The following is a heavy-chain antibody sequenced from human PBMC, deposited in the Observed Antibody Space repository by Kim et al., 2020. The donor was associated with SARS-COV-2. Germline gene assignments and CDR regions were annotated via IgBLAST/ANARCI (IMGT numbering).Heavy chain of an antibody. J-gene: IGHJ6*02. CDR2: IYYSGST. V-gene: IGHV4-59*01. Sequence: SETLSLTCTVSGGSISSYYWSWIRQPPGKGLEWIGYIYYSGSTNFNPSLKSRITISLDTSKNQCSLKLTSVTAADTAVYYCAGVPFYGSGTYARVDYYGMDVWGPGTTVIVSS. CDR3: AGVPFYGSGTYARVDYYGMDV. CDR1: GGSISSYY. D-gene: IGHD3-10*01.